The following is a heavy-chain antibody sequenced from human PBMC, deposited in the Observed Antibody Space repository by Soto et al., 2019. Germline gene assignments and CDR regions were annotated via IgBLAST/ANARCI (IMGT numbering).Heavy chain of an antibody. J-gene: IGHJ4*02. Sequence: GGSLRLSCAASGFTFSSYGMHWVRQAPGKGLEWVAVIWYDGSNKYYADSVKGRFTISRDNSKNTLYLQMNSLRAEDTAVYYCARDMFTSDCFDYWGQGTLVTVSS. CDR2: IWYDGSNK. CDR3: ARDMFTSDCFDY. CDR1: GFTFSSYG. D-gene: IGHD2-21*01. V-gene: IGHV3-33*01.